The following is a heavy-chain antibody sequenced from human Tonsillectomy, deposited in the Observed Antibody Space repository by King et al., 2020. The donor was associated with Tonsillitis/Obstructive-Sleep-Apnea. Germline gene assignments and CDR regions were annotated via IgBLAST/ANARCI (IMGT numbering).Heavy chain of an antibody. CDR1: GGSISSSNW. V-gene: IGHV4-4*02. CDR2: IYHSGST. Sequence: VPLQESGPGLVKPSGTLYLTCAVSGGSISSSNWWTWVRQPPGKGLEWIGEIYHSGSTNYNPSLKSRVTISVDKSKNQFSLKLSSVTAADTAVYYCARERDIAGTTLDYWGQGTLVTVSS. J-gene: IGHJ4*02. D-gene: IGHD1-20*01. CDR3: ARERDIAGTTLDY.